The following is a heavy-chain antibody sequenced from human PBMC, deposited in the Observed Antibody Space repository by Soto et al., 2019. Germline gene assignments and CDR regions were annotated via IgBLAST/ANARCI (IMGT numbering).Heavy chain of an antibody. V-gene: IGHV3-21*01. CDR1: GFTFSSYS. J-gene: IGHJ6*02. D-gene: IGHD5-12*01. CDR3: ARDSGYENYYYYYGMDV. Sequence: PGGSLRLSCAASGFTFSSYSMNWVRQAPGKGLEWVSSISSSSSYIYYADSVKGRFTISRDNAKNSLYLQMNSLRAEDTAVYYCARDSGYENYYYYYGMDVWGQGTTVTVSS. CDR2: ISSSSSYI.